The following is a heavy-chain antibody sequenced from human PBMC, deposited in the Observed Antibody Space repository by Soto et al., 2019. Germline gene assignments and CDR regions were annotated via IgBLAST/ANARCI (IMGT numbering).Heavy chain of an antibody. D-gene: IGHD5-12*01. Sequence: PSETLSLTCTVSGASVGSDDYYWSWIRHQPGQGLEWIGYIYYSGNTNYNPSLRSRLSISVDTSKNQFSLQLKSVTAADTAVYFCARTWIGSPFDFWGQGSLVTVSS. CDR1: GASVGSDDYY. V-gene: IGHV4-31*03. J-gene: IGHJ4*02. CDR2: IYYSGNT. CDR3: ARTWIGSPFDF.